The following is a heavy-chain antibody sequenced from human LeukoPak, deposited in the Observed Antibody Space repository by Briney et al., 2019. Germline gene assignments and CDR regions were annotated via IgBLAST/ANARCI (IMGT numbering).Heavy chain of an antibody. CDR2: IYHGGGT. J-gene: IGHJ4*02. V-gene: IGHV4-4*02. CDR1: GGSISSPNW. D-gene: IGHD2-15*01. CDR3: TKNVAATGLDF. Sequence: SGTLSLTCTVSGGSISSPNWWSWVRRPPEKGLEWIAEIYHGGGTNYNPSLKSRVTISVDKSQNQFSLKLGSVTAADTAVYYCTKNVAATGLDFWGQGTLVTVSS.